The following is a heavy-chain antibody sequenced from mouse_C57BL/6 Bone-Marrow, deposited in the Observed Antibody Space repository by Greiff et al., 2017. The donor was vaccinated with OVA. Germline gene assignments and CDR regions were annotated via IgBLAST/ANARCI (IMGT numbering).Heavy chain of an antibody. J-gene: IGHJ2*01. CDR1: GYTFTSYT. Sequence: VQLQQSGAELARPGASVKMSCKASGYTFTSYTIHWVKQRPGQVLEWIGYIDPTNDYTNYNQKFKGKATLTADKSSSTAYMQLGSLTSEDSAVYYCTRGYYFDYWGQGTTLTVSS. CDR3: TRGYYFDY. V-gene: IGHV1-4*01. CDR2: IDPTNDYT.